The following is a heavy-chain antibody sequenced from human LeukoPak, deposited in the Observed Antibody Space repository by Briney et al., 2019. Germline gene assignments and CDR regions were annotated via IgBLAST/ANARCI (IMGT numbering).Heavy chain of an antibody. CDR2: ISSTSSYI. CDR1: GFTFSTYT. D-gene: IGHD3-10*01. J-gene: IGHJ5*02. Sequence: GGSLRLSCAASGFTFSTYTMSWVRQAPGKGLEWVSSISSTSSYIYYADSVKGRFTIARDTANNSLYLQMNTLRAEATAVYYCAAEADMVRGVILPYNWFDARGQGTLVTVSS. V-gene: IGHV3-21*01. CDR3: AAEADMVRGVILPYNWFDA.